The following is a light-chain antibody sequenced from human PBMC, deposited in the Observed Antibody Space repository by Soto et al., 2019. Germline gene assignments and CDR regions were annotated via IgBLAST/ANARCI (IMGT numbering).Light chain of an antibody. CDR1: QRISRQ. J-gene: IGKJ1*01. CDR3: LQYQSYWT. Sequence: DIKMTQSPSTLSASVGDRVSITCRASQRISRQLAWYQQKPGKAPNLLIYQASNLETGVPSRFTGSGSGTEFTLTISSLQPDDLATYYCLQYQSYWTFGQGTKVEVK. CDR2: QAS. V-gene: IGKV1-5*03.